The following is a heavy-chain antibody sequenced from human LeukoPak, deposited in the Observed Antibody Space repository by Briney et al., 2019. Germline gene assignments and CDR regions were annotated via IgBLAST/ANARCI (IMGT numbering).Heavy chain of an antibody. CDR1: GYTFTSYD. D-gene: IGHD2-2*01. Sequence: ASMKVSCKASGYTFTSYDISWVRQAPGQGLEWMGWISTYNGNTNFAQKLQGRDTMTTDTSTSTAYMELRGLRSDDSAVYYCATTAKGYCTSTSCLSWFGPWGQGTLVTVSS. CDR2: ISTYNGNT. CDR3: ATTAKGYCTSTSCLSWFGP. V-gene: IGHV1-18*01. J-gene: IGHJ5*02.